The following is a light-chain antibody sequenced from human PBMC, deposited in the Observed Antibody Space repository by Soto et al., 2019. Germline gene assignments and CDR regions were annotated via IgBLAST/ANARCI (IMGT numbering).Light chain of an antibody. Sequence: EIVLTQSPGTLSLSPGERATLSCRASQSVSSSYLAWYQQKPGQAPRLLIYGASSRATGTPGRFSGSGSGTDFTLTISRLEPEDFAVYYCQQYGSSLWTFGQGTKVDIK. CDR2: GAS. J-gene: IGKJ1*01. CDR1: QSVSSSY. CDR3: QQYGSSLWT. V-gene: IGKV3-20*01.